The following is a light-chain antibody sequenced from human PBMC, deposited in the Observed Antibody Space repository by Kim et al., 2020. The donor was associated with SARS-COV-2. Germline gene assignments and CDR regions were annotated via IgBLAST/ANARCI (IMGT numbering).Light chain of an antibody. V-gene: IGLV3-19*01. CDR2: DKN. Sequence: SSELTQDPAVSVALGQTVRITCQGDSLRSYYASWYQQKPGQAPVLVIYDKNNRPSGIPDRLSGSSSGNTASLTITGAQAEDEADFYCNSRDSSGNLYVFGTGTKVTVL. J-gene: IGLJ1*01. CDR3: NSRDSSGNLYV. CDR1: SLRSYY.